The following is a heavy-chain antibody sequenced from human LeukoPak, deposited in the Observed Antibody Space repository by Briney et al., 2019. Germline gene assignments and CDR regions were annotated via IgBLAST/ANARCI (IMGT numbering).Heavy chain of an antibody. CDR2: INHTGST. V-gene: IGHV4-34*01. J-gene: IGHJ4*02. Sequence: PSEPLSLTCAVYGGSFRGYYWLWIRHPRERAREWIGEINHTGSTNYNPSLKSRVTISVDMSKNQFSLKLSSGTAADTAVYYCARGNYDYFDSWGQGTLVTVSS. CDR3: ARGNYDYFDS. D-gene: IGHD1-7*01. CDR1: GGSFRGYY.